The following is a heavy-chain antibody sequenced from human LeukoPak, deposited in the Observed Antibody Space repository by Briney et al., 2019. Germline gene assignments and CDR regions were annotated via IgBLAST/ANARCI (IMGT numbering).Heavy chain of an antibody. D-gene: IGHD3-22*01. CDR2: ISGSGGST. Sequence: PGGSLRLSCAASGFTFDDYGMSWVRQAPGKGLEWVSAISGSGGSTYYADSVEGRFTISRDNSKNTLYLQMNSLRAEDTAVYYCAGRGYDSSGYPSYFDYWGQGTLVTVSS. V-gene: IGHV3-23*01. CDR1: GFTFDDYG. J-gene: IGHJ4*02. CDR3: AGRGYDSSGYPSYFDY.